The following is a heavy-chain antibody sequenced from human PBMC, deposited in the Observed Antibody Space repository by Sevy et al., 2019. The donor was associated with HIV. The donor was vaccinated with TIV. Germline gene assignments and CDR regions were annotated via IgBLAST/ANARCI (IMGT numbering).Heavy chain of an antibody. Sequence: GGSLRLSCAASGFTFSSYAMHWVRQAPGKGLEWVAVISYDGSNKYYADSVKGRFTISRDNSKNTLYLQMNSLRAEDTAVYYCARDLYKRPPGGFDIWVQGTMVTVSS. CDR1: GFTFSSYA. D-gene: IGHD1-1*01. CDR2: ISYDGSNK. CDR3: ARDLYKRPPGGFDI. J-gene: IGHJ3*02. V-gene: IGHV3-30-3*01.